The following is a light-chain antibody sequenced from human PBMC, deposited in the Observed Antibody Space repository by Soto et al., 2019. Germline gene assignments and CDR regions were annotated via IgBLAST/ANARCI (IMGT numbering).Light chain of an antibody. Sequence: DIQMTQSPPSVSASVGDRVTITCRASQDVGKWLAWYQQKPGKAPTLLIHGASSLQSGVPPRYSGSGYGTDFTLTISSLQSEDFAVYYCQQYNNWPALTFGGGTKVEIK. CDR1: QDVGKW. J-gene: IGKJ4*01. CDR2: GAS. CDR3: QQYNNWPALT. V-gene: IGKV1-12*01.